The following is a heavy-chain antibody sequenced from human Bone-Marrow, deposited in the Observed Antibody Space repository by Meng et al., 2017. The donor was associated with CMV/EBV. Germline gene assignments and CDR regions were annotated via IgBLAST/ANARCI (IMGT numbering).Heavy chain of an antibody. CDR1: GYSFTNYY. J-gene: IGHJ6*02. CDR2: INPTVDAA. CDR3: ATSAYDYWHGRYSGIVDYNGMDV. D-gene: IGHD1-26*01. V-gene: IGHV1-46*01. Sequence: ASVKVSCKASGYSFTNYYTHWVRLAPGQGLEWMGAINPTVDAANYARKFQGRVTMTRDTSTSTVYMEPRSLRSEDRAVYYCATSAYDYWHGRYSGIVDYNGMDVWGPGTTVTVSS.